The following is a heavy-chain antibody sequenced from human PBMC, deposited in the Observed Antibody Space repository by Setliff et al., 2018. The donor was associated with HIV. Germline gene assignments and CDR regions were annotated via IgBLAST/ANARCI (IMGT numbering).Heavy chain of an antibody. V-gene: IGHV3-7*01. D-gene: IGHD3-3*01. J-gene: IGHJ6*02. CDR2: VNPDGSEA. CDR1: GFTFSKYW. CDR3: ARDNLYYNLYDGSPVYGMDV. Sequence: GSLRLSCAASGFTFSKYWMSWVRQAPGKGLEWVASVNPDGSEASSVGSMKGRFTVSRDNAKNSLSLQMNSLRVEDTAIYYCARDNLYYNLYDGSPVYGMDVWGQGTTVTVSS.